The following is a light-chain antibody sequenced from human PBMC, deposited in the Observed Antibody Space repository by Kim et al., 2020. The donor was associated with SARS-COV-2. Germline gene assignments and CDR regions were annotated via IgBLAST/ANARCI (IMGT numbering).Light chain of an antibody. V-gene: IGKV3D-15*01. Sequence: VSPEERVTLSCRASQKFDNKIAWYQQRPGQAPRLLISGASTRTTGVPVRFSGSGSGTEFTLTISSLQSEDFAVYYCQQYYSWPLTFGGGTKVDIK. CDR2: GAS. CDR3: QQYYSWPLT. CDR1: QKFDNK. J-gene: IGKJ4*01.